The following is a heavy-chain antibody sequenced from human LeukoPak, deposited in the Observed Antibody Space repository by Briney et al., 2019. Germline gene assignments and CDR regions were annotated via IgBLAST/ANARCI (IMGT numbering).Heavy chain of an antibody. CDR3: ARRAYSYAYGY. Sequence: EESLKISCKGSGYSFTSYWVGWVRQMPGKGLEWMGIIYPGDSDTGYSPSFQGQVTISADKSISTAYLQWSSLKASDTAMYYCARRAYSYAYGYWGQGTLVTVSS. CDR1: GYSFTSYW. CDR2: IYPGDSDT. V-gene: IGHV5-51*01. J-gene: IGHJ4*02. D-gene: IGHD5-18*01.